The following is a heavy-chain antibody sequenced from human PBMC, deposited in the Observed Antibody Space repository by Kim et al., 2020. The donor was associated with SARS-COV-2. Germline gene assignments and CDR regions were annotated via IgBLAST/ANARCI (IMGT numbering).Heavy chain of an antibody. D-gene: IGHD2-21*02. V-gene: IGHV3-23*01. CDR2: ISSIGGRT. Sequence: GGSLRLSCAVSGFTLSWVRQAPGKGLEWVSTISSIGGRTYYADSVKGRFTISRDNSKNTLYLQMNSLRAEDTAVYFCAKGGGTVVTPLGYWGQGTLVTVSS. CDR1: GFT. CDR3: AKGGGTVVTPLGY. J-gene: IGHJ4*02.